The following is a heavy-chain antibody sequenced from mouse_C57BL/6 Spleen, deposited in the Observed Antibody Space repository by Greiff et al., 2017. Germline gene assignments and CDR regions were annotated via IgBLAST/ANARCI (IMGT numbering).Heavy chain of an antibody. V-gene: IGHV1-59*01. CDR2: IDPSDSYT. D-gene: IGHD1-1*01. CDR1: GYTFTSYW. Sequence: QVQLQQPGAELVRPGTSVKLSCKASGYTFTSYWMHWVKQRPGQGLEWIGVIDPSDSYTNYNQKFKGKATLTVDTSSSTAYMQLSSLTSEDSAVYYCASGDTVVAEGGYYAMDYWGQGTSVTVSS. J-gene: IGHJ4*01. CDR3: ASGDTVVAEGGYYAMDY.